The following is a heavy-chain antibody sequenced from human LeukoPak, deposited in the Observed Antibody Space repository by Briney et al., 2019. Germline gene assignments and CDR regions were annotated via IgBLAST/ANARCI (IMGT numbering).Heavy chain of an antibody. CDR1: GGSIMYYY. CDR3: ARKGGLFDY. J-gene: IGHJ4*02. V-gene: IGHV4-59*01. D-gene: IGHD2-15*01. Sequence: PSETLSLTCTVSGGSIMYYYWSWIRQSPGRGLEWLGYIYYNGSTNYNPSLKSRLTISVDTSKNQFSLKVTSVTAAGSAVYYCARKGGLFDYWGQGTLVTVSS. CDR2: IYYNGST.